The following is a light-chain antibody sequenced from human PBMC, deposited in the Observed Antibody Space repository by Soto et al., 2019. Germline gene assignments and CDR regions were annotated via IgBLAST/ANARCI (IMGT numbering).Light chain of an antibody. V-gene: IGKV1-5*03. CDR1: QNINNW. CDR2: RAS. CDR3: QQYSSDST. Sequence: DIQMTQSPSTLSASVGDRVTITCRASQNINNWLAWYQQNPGKAPKLLIYRASSLENGVPSRFSGRGSGTDFIFTITSLQPDDFATYYCQQYSSDSTFGQGTKVEIK. J-gene: IGKJ1*01.